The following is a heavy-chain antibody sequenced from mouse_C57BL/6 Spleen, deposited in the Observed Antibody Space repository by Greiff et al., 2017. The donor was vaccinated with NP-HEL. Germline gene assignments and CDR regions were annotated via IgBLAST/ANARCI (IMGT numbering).Heavy chain of an antibody. CDR3: SRWMTTVGGDY. V-gene: IGHV1-4*01. D-gene: IGHD1-1*01. CDR2: INPSSGYT. CDR1: GYTFTSYT. J-gene: IGHJ2*01. Sequence: VKLMESGAELARPGASVKMSCKASGYTFTSYTMHWVKQRPGQGLEWIGYINPSSGYTTYNQKFKDKATLTADKSSSTAYMQLRSLTSEDSAVCDGSRWMTTVGGDYWGQGTTVTVSS.